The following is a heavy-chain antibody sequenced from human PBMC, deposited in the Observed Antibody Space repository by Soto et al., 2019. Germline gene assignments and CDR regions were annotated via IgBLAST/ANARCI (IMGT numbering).Heavy chain of an antibody. CDR2: IYDSGST. CDR3: AREVIPLTTDWYFDL. J-gene: IGHJ2*01. D-gene: IGHD4-17*01. Sequence: QLQLRESGPGLVKSSETLSLTCTVSGCSLSGGVGGLYYWSWLRRPPGKGLEWIGSIYDSGSTYYHPSLNIRVTISVDTSKNQFSLRLSSVTAADTAVYYCAREVIPLTTDWYFDLWGRGTLVTVSS. V-gene: IGHV4-30-4*01. CDR1: GCSLSGGVGGLYY.